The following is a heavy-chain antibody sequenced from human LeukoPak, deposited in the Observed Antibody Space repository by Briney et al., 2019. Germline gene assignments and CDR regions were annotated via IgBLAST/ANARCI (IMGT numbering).Heavy chain of an antibody. CDR3: AKDWEVVAATIDY. D-gene: IGHD2-15*01. CDR2: IRYDGSNK. Sequence: GGSLRLSCAASGFTFSNYAMHWVRQAPGKGLEWVAFIRYDGSNKYYADSVKGRFTISRDNSKNTLYLQMNSLRAEDTAVYYCAKDWEVVAATIDYWGQGTLVTVSS. V-gene: IGHV3-30*02. CDR1: GFTFSNYA. J-gene: IGHJ4*02.